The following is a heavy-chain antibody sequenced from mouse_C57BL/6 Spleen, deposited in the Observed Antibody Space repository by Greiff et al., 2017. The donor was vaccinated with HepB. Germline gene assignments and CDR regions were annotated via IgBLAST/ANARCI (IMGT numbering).Heavy chain of an antibody. V-gene: IGHV1-9*01. Sequence: QVQLQQSGAELMKPGASVKLSCKATGYTFTGYWIEWVKQRPGHGLEWIGEILTGSGSTNYNEKFKGKATFTADTSSNTAYMQLSSLTTDDSAIYYCARVPNDYDEGYAMDYWGQGTSVTVSS. CDR1: GYTFTGYW. CDR2: ILTGSGST. CDR3: ARVPNDYDEGYAMDY. J-gene: IGHJ4*01. D-gene: IGHD2-4*01.